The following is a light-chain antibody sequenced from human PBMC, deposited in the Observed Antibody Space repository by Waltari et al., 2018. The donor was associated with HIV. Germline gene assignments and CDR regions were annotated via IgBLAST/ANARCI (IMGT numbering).Light chain of an antibody. CDR3: SSFAGAYTFVI. CDR2: DVN. CDR1: SSDVGGYNY. Sequence: QSALTQPRSVSGSPGQSVSISCSGSSSDVGGYNYVSWYQQHPNKAPNLIIYDVNERPSGVPHRFSGSKSGNTATLTISGLQADDEADYFCSSFAGAYTFVIFGGGTKLAVV. V-gene: IGLV2-11*01. J-gene: IGLJ2*01.